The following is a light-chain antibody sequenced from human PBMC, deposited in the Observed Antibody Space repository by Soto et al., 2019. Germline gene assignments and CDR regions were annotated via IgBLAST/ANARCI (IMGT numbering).Light chain of an antibody. CDR3: LLSYTRARHVV. Sequence: QAVVTQEPSLTVSPGGTVTRTCGSSTGAVTSGHYPYWFQQKPGQAPRTLIYDTTKKHSWTPARFSGSLLGGKAALTLTGAQPEDEAEYYCLLSYTRARHVVFGGGTKVTVL. CDR1: TGAVTSGHY. V-gene: IGLV7-46*01. J-gene: IGLJ2*01. CDR2: DTT.